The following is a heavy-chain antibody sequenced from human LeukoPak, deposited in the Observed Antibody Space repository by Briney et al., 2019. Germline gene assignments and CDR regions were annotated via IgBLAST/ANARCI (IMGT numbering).Heavy chain of an antibody. CDR3: AREGLIAARRGPLDY. CDR1: GDSISSYY. CDR2: IYYSGST. J-gene: IGHJ4*02. V-gene: IGHV4-59*12. D-gene: IGHD6-6*01. Sequence: SETLSLTCTVSGDSISSYYWSWIRQPPGKGLEWIGYIYYSGSTNYNPSLKSRVTILVDTSKNQFSLKLSSVTAADTAVYYCAREGLIAARRGPLDYWSQGTLVTVSS.